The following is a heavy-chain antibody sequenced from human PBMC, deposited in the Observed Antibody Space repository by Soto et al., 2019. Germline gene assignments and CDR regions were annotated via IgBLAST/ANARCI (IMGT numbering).Heavy chain of an antibody. J-gene: IGHJ4*02. D-gene: IGHD5-18*01. Sequence: QVQLVQSGAEVKKPGASVKVSCKASGYTFTANYMHWVRQAPGQGLEWVGWINPNSGGTNYAQEFQGRVTMTRDTAITTAYMELSRLRSDDTAVYYCARVDGYSYGLGGGYWGQGTLVTVSA. CDR3: ARVDGYSYGLGGGY. CDR2: INPNSGGT. CDR1: GYTFTANY. V-gene: IGHV1-2*02.